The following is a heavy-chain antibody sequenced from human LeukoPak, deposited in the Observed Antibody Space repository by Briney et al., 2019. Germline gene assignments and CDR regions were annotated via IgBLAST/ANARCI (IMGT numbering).Heavy chain of an antibody. J-gene: IGHJ5*02. Sequence: GGSLRLSCAASGFTFSSYWMSWVRQAPGKGLEWVANIKQDGSEKYYVDSVKGRFTISRDNAKNSLYLQMNSLRAEDTAVYYCARDSMAVVLRGRFDPWGQGTLVTVSS. V-gene: IGHV3-7*01. D-gene: IGHD3-10*01. CDR2: IKQDGSEK. CDR3: ARDSMAVVLRGRFDP. CDR1: GFTFSSYW.